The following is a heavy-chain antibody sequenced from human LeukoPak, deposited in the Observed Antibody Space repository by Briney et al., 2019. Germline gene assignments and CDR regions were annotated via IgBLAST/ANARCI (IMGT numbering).Heavy chain of an antibody. CDR1: GGSISGGSYY. V-gene: IGHV4-61*02. J-gene: IGHJ3*02. CDR3: ARAARLNAFDI. Sequence: SGTLSLTCTVSGGSISGGSYYWSWIRQPAGKGLEWIGRIYTSGSTNYNPSLKSRVTISVDTSKNQFSLKLSSVTAADTAVYYCARAARLNAFDIWGQGTMVTVSS. CDR2: IYTSGST. D-gene: IGHD6-13*01.